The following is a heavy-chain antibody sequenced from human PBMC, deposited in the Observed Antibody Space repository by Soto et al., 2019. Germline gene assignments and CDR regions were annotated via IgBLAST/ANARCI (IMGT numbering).Heavy chain of an antibody. V-gene: IGHV3-15*05. Sequence: GGSLRLSCTASGITFTNAWMSWVRQAPGKGLEWVGRIKNKVDGGTIDYAAPVRGRFTISRDDSKNTLFLQMNNLETEDTAVYYCTTDPGDYEDFWREGTLVTVSS. J-gene: IGHJ4*02. CDR2: IKNKVDGGTI. D-gene: IGHD4-17*01. CDR3: TTDPGDYEDF. CDR1: GITFTNAW.